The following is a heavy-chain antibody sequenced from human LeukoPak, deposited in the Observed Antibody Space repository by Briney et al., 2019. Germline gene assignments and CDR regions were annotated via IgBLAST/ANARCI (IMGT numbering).Heavy chain of an antibody. CDR2: IRPSGGST. V-gene: IGHV1-46*01. D-gene: IGHD6-13*01. J-gene: IGHJ4*02. Sequence: ASVKVSCKASGYTFTSYYIHWVRQAPGQGLEWMGIIRPSGGSTTYAQKFQGRVTMTRDTSTSTVYMELSSLRSEDTAVYFCATVAAGADFDYWGQGTLVTVSS. CDR3: ATVAAGADFDY. CDR1: GYTFTSYY.